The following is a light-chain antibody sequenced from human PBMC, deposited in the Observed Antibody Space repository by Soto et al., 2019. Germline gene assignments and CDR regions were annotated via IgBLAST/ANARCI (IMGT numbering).Light chain of an antibody. V-gene: IGLV2-14*01. CDR3: SSYTSSSTLV. CDR2: EVS. CDR1: SSDVGGYNY. Sequence: LTQPASVSGSPGQSITISCTGTSSDVGGYNYVSWYQQHPGKAPKLMIYEVSNRPSGVSNRFSGSKSGNTASLTISGLQAEDEADYYCSSYTSSSTLVFGTGTKVTV. J-gene: IGLJ1*01.